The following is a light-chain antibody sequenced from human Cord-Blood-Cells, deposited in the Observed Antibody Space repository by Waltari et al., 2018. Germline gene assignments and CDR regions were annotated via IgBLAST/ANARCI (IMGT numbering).Light chain of an antibody. CDR3: KKYYSTPLT. CDR2: WAT. J-gene: IGKJ4*01. Sequence: DIVMTQSPDYLAVSLGERATINCKSSQSVLYSSNNKNYLAWYQQKPGQPPKLLIYWATTRESGVPVRFSGSRSGTDFALTISSLQAEDVAVYYCKKYYSTPLTFGGGTKVEIK. CDR1: QSVLYSSNNKNY. V-gene: IGKV4-1*01.